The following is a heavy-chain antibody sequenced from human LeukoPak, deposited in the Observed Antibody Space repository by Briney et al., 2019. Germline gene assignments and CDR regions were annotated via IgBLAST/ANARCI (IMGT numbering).Heavy chain of an antibody. V-gene: IGHV1-69*01. CDR2: IIPIFGTA. J-gene: IGHJ6*02. CDR3: ARDDYGGNSDVSYYYYGMDV. Sequence: ASVKVFCKASGGTFSSYAISWVRQAPGQGLEWMGGIIPIFGTANYAQKFQGRVTITADESTSTAYMELSSLRSEDTAVYYYARDDYGGNSDVSYYYYGMDVWGQGTTVTVSS. D-gene: IGHD4-23*01. CDR1: GGTFSSYA.